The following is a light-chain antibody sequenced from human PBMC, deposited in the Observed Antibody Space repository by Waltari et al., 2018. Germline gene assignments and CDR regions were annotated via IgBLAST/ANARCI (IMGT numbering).Light chain of an antibody. CDR2: ENN. V-gene: IGLV1-51*02. CDR1: SSNIGINY. Sequence: QSVLTQPPSVSAAPGQKVTISCSGSSSNIGINYVSWYQQLPGTAPKLLIFENNKRPSGIPDRFSGSKSGTSATLGITGLQTGDEADYYCGTWDSSPGGGRWVFGGGTKLTVL. CDR3: GTWDSSPGGGRWV. J-gene: IGLJ3*02.